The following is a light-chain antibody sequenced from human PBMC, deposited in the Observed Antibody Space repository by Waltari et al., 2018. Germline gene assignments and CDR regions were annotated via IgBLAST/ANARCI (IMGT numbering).Light chain of an antibody. Sequence: DIQMTQSPSSLSASVGDRVTITCRASQRISSYLNWYQQKPGKAPKLLIYAASSLQSGVPSRFSGSGSGTDFILTISSLQPEDFATYYCQQSYSTPRTFGQGTKMEIK. CDR1: QRISSY. CDR3: QQSYSTPRT. V-gene: IGKV1-39*01. J-gene: IGKJ1*01. CDR2: AAS.